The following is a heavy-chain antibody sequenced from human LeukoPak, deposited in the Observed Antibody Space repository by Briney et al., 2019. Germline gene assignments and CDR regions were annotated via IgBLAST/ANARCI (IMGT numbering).Heavy chain of an antibody. CDR3: ARRKLDRGSYFFDH. Sequence: GGSLRLSCTASGFTISSHSMNWVRQAPGQGLERISYISSASSSIHYAASVRGRFTTSRDNGYNSLYLQMNSLRAEDTAVYYCARRKLDRGSYFFDHWGQGTPVTVSS. CDR1: GFTISSHS. V-gene: IGHV3-48*01. J-gene: IGHJ4*02. D-gene: IGHD1-26*01. CDR2: ISSASSSI.